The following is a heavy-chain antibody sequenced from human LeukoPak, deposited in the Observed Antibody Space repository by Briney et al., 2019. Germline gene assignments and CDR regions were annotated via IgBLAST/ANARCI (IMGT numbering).Heavy chain of an antibody. Sequence: PGGSLRLSCAASGFTCSNYWMSWVRQAPGKGLEWVANIQQDGSQKYYVDSVKGRFTISRDNARNSLDLQMNSLSAEDTAVYYCAGLDSARISGENYWGQGTLVIVSS. CDR3: AGLDSARISGENY. J-gene: IGHJ4*02. CDR1: GFTCSNYW. V-gene: IGHV3-7*01. CDR2: IQQDGSQK. D-gene: IGHD5-12*01.